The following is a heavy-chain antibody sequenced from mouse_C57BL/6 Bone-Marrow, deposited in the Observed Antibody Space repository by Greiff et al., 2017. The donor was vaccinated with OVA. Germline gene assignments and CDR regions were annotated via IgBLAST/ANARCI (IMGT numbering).Heavy chain of an antibody. V-gene: IGHV5-4*01. CDR1: GFTFSSYA. Sequence: EVMLVESGGGLVKPGGSLKLSCAASGFTFSSYAMSWVRQTPEKRLEWVATISYGGSYTYYQDNVKGRFTIYRDNAKNNQYLQMSHLKAADTAMYYCARDRGTGMGYWCQGTTLSVSS. CDR2: ISYGGSYT. CDR3: ARDRGTGMGY. J-gene: IGHJ2*01. D-gene: IGHD4-1*01.